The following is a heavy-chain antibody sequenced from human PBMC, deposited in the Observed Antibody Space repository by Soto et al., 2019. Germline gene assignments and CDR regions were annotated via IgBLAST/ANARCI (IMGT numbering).Heavy chain of an antibody. CDR2: IGAGASSET. D-gene: IGHD2-21*01. Sequence: EVQVVESGGGLVQPGGSLRLSCAASGFTFSYYDMHWVRQVAGKGLEWVSAIGAGASSETYYAGYVRGRFTTSRENAKNFWKLQMTSLRAEDTAVYYCSREIQVILGGPYLYGLDGWGQGTTVTVSS. CDR1: GFTFSYYD. CDR3: SREIQVILGGPYLYGLDG. J-gene: IGHJ6*01. V-gene: IGHV3-13*01.